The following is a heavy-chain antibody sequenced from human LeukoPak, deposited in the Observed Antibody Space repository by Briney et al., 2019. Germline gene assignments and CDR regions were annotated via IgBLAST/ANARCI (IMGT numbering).Heavy chain of an antibody. CDR3: ASPQLQYFDWFTPPLGY. D-gene: IGHD3-9*01. CDR2: IGGSGGST. CDR1: GFPFSNYA. Sequence: GGSLRLSCTASGFPFSNYAMSWVRQAPGKGLERVSAIGGSGGSTYYADSVKGRFTISRDNSKSTLYLQMNSLGAEDTALYYCASPQLQYFDWFTPPLGYWGQGSLVTVSS. V-gene: IGHV3-23*01. J-gene: IGHJ4*02.